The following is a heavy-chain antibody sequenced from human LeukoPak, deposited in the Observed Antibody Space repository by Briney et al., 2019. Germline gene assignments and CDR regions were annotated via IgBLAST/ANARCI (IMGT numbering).Heavy chain of an antibody. CDR2: INHSGST. Sequence: SETLSLTCAVYGGSFSGYYWSWIRQPPGKGLEWIGEINHSGSTNYNPSLKSRVTISVDTSKNQFSLKLSSVTAADTAVHYCARGLGGIAAAGSYGMDVWGQGTTVTVSS. V-gene: IGHV4-34*01. J-gene: IGHJ6*02. D-gene: IGHD6-13*01. CDR1: GGSFSGYY. CDR3: ARGLGGIAAAGSYGMDV.